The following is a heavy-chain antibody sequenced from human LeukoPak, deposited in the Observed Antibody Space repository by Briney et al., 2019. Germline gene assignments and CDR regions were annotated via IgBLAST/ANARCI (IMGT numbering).Heavy chain of an antibody. V-gene: IGHV1-69*05. Sequence: ASVKVSCKASGGTFSSYAISWVRQAPGQGLEWMGGIIPIFGTANYAQKFQGRVTITRDTSASTAYMELSSLRSEDTAVYYCATVGDYYDSSGPRDYWGQGTLVTVSS. CDR2: IIPIFGTA. CDR1: GGTFSSYA. D-gene: IGHD3-22*01. CDR3: ATVGDYYDSSGPRDY. J-gene: IGHJ4*02.